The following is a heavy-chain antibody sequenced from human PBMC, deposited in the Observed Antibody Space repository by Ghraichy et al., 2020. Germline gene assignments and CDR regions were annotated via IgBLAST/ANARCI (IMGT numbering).Heavy chain of an antibody. CDR2: INADGTST. Sequence: GGSLRLSCAASGFTFSNYWPHWVRQAPGKGLVWVSRINADGTSTTYADSVKGRFTISRDNAKNTLYLQMNSLRAEDTAVYYCATILGYCSGNSCYSYWGRGTLVTVSS. D-gene: IGHD2-15*01. V-gene: IGHV3-74*01. J-gene: IGHJ4*02. CDR3: ATILGYCSGNSCYSY. CDR1: GFTFSNYW.